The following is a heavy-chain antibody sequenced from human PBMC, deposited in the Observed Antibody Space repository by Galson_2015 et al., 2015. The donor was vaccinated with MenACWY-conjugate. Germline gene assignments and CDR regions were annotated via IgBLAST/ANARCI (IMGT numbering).Heavy chain of an antibody. V-gene: IGHV1-46*01. J-gene: IGHJ4*02. CDR2: INPSGGST. Sequence: SVKVSCKASGYTFTSYYMHWVRQAPGQGLEWMGIINPSGGSTSYAQKFQGRVTMTRDTSTSTVYMELSSLRSEDTAVYYCVRSPECSGGSCYPSFFDYWGQGTLVTVSS. CDR3: VRSPECSGGSCYPSFFDY. CDR1: GYTFTSYY. D-gene: IGHD2-15*01.